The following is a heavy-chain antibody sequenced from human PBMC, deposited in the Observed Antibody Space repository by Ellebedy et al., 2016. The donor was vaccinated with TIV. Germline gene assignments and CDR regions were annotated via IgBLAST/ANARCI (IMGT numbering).Heavy chain of an antibody. J-gene: IGHJ6*02. CDR3: ARGNALDV. CDR2: ISSTGSYV. V-gene: IGHV3-11*01. CDR1: KFKLSDYY. Sequence: GGSLRLXXTASKFKLSDYYMSWLRQAPGKGLEWLSYISSTGSYVKYADSIKGRFTVFRDNRQNSLYLQMNSLRVEDTAMYYCARGNALDVWGQGTTVNVSS.